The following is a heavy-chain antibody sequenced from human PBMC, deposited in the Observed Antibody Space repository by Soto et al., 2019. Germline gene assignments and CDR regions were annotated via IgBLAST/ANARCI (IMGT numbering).Heavy chain of an antibody. CDR2: INHSGNS. CDR3: ARRKTFSPYYFDY. CDR1: GGSFSGYY. Sequence: QVRIQQWGAGLLKPSETLSLTCVVYGGSFSGYYWSWIRQSPGRGLEWIGEINHSGNSNYNPSLKSRITMSVDTPKNQFSLELSSVTAADTALYYCARRKTFSPYYFDYWGQGTLVTVSS. V-gene: IGHV4-34*01. D-gene: IGHD3-16*01. J-gene: IGHJ4*02.